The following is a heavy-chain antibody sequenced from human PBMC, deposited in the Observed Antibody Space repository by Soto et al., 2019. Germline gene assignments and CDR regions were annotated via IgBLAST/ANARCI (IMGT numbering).Heavy chain of an antibody. Sequence: QVPLVQSGGEVKKPGASVKVSCKASGYTFTTSGVSWVRQAPGQGLEWMGWVSGYNGNTKYEEKLHDRVTMTTDTSTSTAYLELRSLTTDDTAVYYCARAGELPYYYYGMDVWGQGTTVIVSS. CDR3: ARAGELPYYYYGMDV. D-gene: IGHD1-7*01. CDR2: VSGYNGNT. CDR1: GYTFTTSG. V-gene: IGHV1-18*01. J-gene: IGHJ6*02.